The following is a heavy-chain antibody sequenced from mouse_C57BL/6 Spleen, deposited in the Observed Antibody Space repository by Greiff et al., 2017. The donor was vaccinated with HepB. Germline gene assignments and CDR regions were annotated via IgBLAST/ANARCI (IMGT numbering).Heavy chain of an antibody. V-gene: IGHV1-15*01. CDR1: GYTFTDYE. J-gene: IGHJ2*01. CDR3: TRGVNYYGSSYLFDY. CDR2: IDPETGGT. D-gene: IGHD1-1*01. Sequence: QVQLKESGAELVRPGASVTLSCKASGYTFTDYEMHWVKQTPVHGLEWIGAIDPETGGTAYNQKFKGKAILTADKSSSTAYMELRSLTSEDSAVYYCTRGVNYYGSSYLFDYWGQGTTLTVSS.